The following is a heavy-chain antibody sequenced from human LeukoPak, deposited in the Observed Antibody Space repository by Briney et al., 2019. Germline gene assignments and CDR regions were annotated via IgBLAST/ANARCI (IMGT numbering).Heavy chain of an antibody. CDR2: INPKSGGS. V-gene: IGHV1-2*02. D-gene: IGHD3-10*01. J-gene: IGHJ4*02. CDR3: ARDSAEGTAMVRGVNRFDY. Sequence: AAVKDSCKASGYSLTGYHMHSVRQAPGQGLEWMGWINPKSGGSNNAQTLQGRVTMARYTSIGTVYMELTSLGSDDTAVYYCARDSAEGTAMVRGVNRFDYWGQGTLVTVSS. CDR1: GYSLTGYH.